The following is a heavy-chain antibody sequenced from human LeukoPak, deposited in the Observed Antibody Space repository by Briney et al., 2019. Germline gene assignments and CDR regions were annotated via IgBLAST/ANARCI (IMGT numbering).Heavy chain of an antibody. CDR1: GGSFSGYY. V-gene: IGHV4-34*01. Sequence: SETLSLTCAVYGGSFSGYYWSWIRQPPGKGLEWIGETNHSGSINYNTSLKSRLTISVDTSKKQFSLKLSSVTAADTAVYYCARFRTAVAVYYYYYGMDVWGQGTTVTVSS. D-gene: IGHD6-19*01. J-gene: IGHJ6*02. CDR2: TNHSGSI. CDR3: ARFRTAVAVYYYYYGMDV.